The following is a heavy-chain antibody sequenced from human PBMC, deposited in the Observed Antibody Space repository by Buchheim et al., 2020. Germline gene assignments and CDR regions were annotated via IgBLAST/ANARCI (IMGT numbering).Heavy chain of an antibody. CDR1: GGSISSSNW. CDR2: IYHSGST. J-gene: IGHJ6*02. CDR3: ARGAVQQLVPEDSRDYYYGMDV. Sequence: QVQLQESGPGLVKPSGTLSLTCAVSGGSISSSNWWSWVRQPPGKGLEWIGEIYHSGSTNYNPSLKSRVTISVDKSKNQFPMKLSSVTAADTAVYYCARGAVQQLVPEDSRDYYYGMDVWGQGTT. D-gene: IGHD6-13*01. V-gene: IGHV4-4*02.